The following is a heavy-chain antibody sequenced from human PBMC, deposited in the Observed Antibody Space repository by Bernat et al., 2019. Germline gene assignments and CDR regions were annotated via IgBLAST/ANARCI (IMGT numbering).Heavy chain of an antibody. CDR3: AREGMMYGIGYGLDV. V-gene: IGHV3-7*03. J-gene: IGHJ6*02. D-gene: IGHD2-8*01. CDR1: GFTFSAYW. CDR2: IKEYGSEI. Sequence: EVQLVESGGGLVQPGGSLRLSCAASGFTFSAYWMSWVRQAPGMGLGWVANIKEYGSEIYYVDSVKGRFTISRDNAENSLHLQMNSLRAEDTAIYYCAREGMMYGIGYGLDVWGQGTTVTVSS.